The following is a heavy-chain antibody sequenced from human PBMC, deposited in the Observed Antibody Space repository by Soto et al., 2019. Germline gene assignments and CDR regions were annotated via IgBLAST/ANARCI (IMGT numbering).Heavy chain of an antibody. CDR1: AGSVSSSNFY. Sequence: SETLSLTCTVSAGSVSSSNFYWGWIRQPPGKGLEWIGSIDYSGSTYYNPSLKSRLSISVEKSKNQFSLKLTSVTAADTAVFFCAGRWSTLTTTGYRYRGPGTMLTVP. CDR3: AGRWSTLTTTGYRY. J-gene: IGHJ4*02. D-gene: IGHD4-17*01. CDR2: IDYSGST. V-gene: IGHV4-39*01.